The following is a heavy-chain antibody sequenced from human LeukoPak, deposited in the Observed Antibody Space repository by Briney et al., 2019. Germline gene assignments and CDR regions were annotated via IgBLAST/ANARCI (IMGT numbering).Heavy chain of an antibody. CDR1: GGTFSRYA. Sequence: GASVKVSCKAPGGTFSRYAISWVRQAPGQGLEWMGRIIPILGIANYAQKFQGRVTITADKSTSTAYMELSSLRSEDTAVYYCARDCGYYDSSGRDAFDIWGQGTMVTVSS. CDR3: ARDCGYYDSSGRDAFDI. V-gene: IGHV1-69*04. D-gene: IGHD3-22*01. CDR2: IIPILGIA. J-gene: IGHJ3*02.